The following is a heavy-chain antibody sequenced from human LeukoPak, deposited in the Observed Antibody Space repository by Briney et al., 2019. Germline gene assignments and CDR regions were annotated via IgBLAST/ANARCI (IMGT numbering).Heavy chain of an antibody. Sequence: GGSLRLSCAASGFTVSSNYMSWVRQAPGKGLEWVSVIYSGGSTYYADSVKGRFTISRDNSKNTLYLQMNSLRAEDTAAYYCARVSYGSGSEWFDPWGQGTLVTVSS. CDR3: ARVSYGSGSEWFDP. J-gene: IGHJ5*02. V-gene: IGHV3-53*01. D-gene: IGHD3-10*01. CDR1: GFTVSSNY. CDR2: IYSGGST.